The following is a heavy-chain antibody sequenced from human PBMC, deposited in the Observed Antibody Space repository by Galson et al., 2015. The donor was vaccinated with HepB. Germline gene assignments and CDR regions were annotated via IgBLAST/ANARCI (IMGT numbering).Heavy chain of an antibody. V-gene: IGHV1-2*04. Sequence: SVKVSCKASGYPFTGYYMHWVRQAPGQGLEWMGWINPNSGGTNYAQKFQGWVTMTRDTSISTAYMELSRLGSDDTAVYYCARARYYDFWSGYYTSYYFDYWGQGTLVTVSS. CDR1: GYPFTGYY. D-gene: IGHD3-3*01. J-gene: IGHJ4*02. CDR2: INPNSGGT. CDR3: ARARYYDFWSGYYTSYYFDY.